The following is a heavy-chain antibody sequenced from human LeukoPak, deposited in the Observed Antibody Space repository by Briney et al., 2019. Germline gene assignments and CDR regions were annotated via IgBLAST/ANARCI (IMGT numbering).Heavy chain of an antibody. Sequence: SETLSLTCTVSGGSISSYYWSWIRQPPGKGLEWIGYIYYSGSTNYNPSLRSRVTISVDTSKNQFSLKLSSVTAADTAVYYCARSRQASGLLNSWGQGTLVVVSS. CDR2: IYYSGST. D-gene: IGHD3-10*01. J-gene: IGHJ4*02. V-gene: IGHV4-59*12. CDR1: GGSISSYY. CDR3: ARSRQASGLLNS.